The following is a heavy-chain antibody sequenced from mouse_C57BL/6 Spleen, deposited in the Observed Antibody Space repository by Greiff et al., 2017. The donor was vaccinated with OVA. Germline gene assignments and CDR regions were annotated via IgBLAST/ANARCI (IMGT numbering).Heavy chain of an antibody. Sequence: QVQLKQSGPELVKPGASVKISCKASGYAFSSSWMNWVKQRPGKGLEWIGRIYPGDGDTNYNGKFKGKATLTADKSSSTAYMQLSSLTSEDSAVYFCARGGNGNYGGWFAYWGQGTLVTVSA. V-gene: IGHV1-82*01. CDR3: ARGGNGNYGGWFAY. CDR2: IYPGDGDT. D-gene: IGHD2-1*01. J-gene: IGHJ3*01. CDR1: GYAFSSSW.